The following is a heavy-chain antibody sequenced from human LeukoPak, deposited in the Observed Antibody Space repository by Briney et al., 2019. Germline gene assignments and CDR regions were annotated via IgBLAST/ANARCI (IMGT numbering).Heavy chain of an antibody. CDR3: ARTIQAAGQFDY. CDR2: IIPIFGTA. J-gene: IGHJ4*02. CDR1: GGTFSSYA. D-gene: IGHD6-13*01. Sequence: ASVKVSCKASGGTFSSYAISWVRQAPGQGLEWMGGIIPIFGTANYAQKFQGRVTITTDESTSTAYMELSSLRSEDTAVYYCARTIQAAGQFDYWGRGTLVTVSS. V-gene: IGHV1-69*05.